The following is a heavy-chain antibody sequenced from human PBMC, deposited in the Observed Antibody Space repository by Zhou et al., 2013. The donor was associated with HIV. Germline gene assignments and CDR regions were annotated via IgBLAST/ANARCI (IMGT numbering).Heavy chain of an antibody. D-gene: IGHD2-21*01. CDR1: GYTFAAYY. Sequence: QVQLLQSGAQVMEPGASVELSCKSSGYTFAAYYIHWVRQAPGQGLQWMGWMNPNSANSGYTQKFQDRVTITRDTSISTAFLEVRSLTSEDTAVYYCARGILVPQNDAFDIWGQGDNGHRFF. CDR2: MNPNSANS. J-gene: IGHJ3*02. CDR3: ARGILVPQNDAFDI. V-gene: IGHV1-8*03.